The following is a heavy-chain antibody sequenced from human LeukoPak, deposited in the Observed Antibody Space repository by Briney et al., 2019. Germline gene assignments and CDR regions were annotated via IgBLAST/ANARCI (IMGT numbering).Heavy chain of an antibody. J-gene: IGHJ4*02. D-gene: IGHD2-8*02. V-gene: IGHV3-21*01. CDR1: GFTFSSYS. CDR2: ISSSSSYI. CDR3: ARDRRYFDTGGLGGPDY. Sequence: GGSLRLSCAASGFTFSSYSMNWVRQAPGKGLEWVSSISSSSSYIYYADSVKGRFTISRDNAKNSLYLQMNSLRAEDTAVYYCARDRRYFDTGGLGGPDYWGQGTLITVSS.